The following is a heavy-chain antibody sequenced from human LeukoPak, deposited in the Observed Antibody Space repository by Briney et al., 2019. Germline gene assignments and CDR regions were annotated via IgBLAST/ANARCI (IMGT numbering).Heavy chain of an antibody. D-gene: IGHD6-19*01. Sequence: PSETLSLTCTVSGGSISSSSYYWGWIRQPPGKGLEWIGSIYYSGSTNYNPSLKSRVTISVDKSKNQFSLKLSSVTAADTAVYYCARGAGGPVYWGQGTLVTVSS. CDR2: IYYSGST. V-gene: IGHV4-39*07. CDR1: GGSISSSSYY. J-gene: IGHJ4*02. CDR3: ARGAGGPVY.